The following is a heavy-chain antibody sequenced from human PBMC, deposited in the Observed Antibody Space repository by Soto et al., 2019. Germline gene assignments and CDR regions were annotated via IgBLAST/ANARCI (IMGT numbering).Heavy chain of an antibody. CDR1: GFTFSSYA. Sequence: GGSLRLSCAASGFTFSSYAMSWVRQAPGKGLEWVSAISGSGGSTYYADSVKGRFTISRDNSEKTLYLQMNSLRAEDTAVYYCAKEDPLSSSSWFHYYYYGMDVWGQGTTVTVSS. CDR2: ISGSGGST. D-gene: IGHD6-13*01. V-gene: IGHV3-23*01. CDR3: AKEDPLSSSSWFHYYYYGMDV. J-gene: IGHJ6*02.